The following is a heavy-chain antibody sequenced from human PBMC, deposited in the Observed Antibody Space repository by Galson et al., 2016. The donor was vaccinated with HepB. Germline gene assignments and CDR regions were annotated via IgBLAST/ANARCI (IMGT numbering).Heavy chain of an antibody. Sequence: ETLSLTCDVSGGPFSGYFWTWIRQPPGKGLEWIGEINHSGITNYSPSLESRVTLSVDTSKNQFSLMLTSVTAADTAVYFCARKRRSGTYYTFFFDYWDEGTLVTVSS. CDR1: GGPFSGYF. CDR3: ARKRRSGTYYTFFFDY. CDR2: INHSGIT. V-gene: IGHV4-34*01. D-gene: IGHD3-10*01. J-gene: IGHJ4*02.